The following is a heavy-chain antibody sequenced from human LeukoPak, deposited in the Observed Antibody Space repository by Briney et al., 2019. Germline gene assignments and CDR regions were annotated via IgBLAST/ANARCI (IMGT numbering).Heavy chain of an antibody. J-gene: IGHJ4*02. CDR1: GGSISSHY. CDR2: INHSGST. CDR3: ARGREGYSYGFRITPFDY. Sequence: SETLSLTCTVSGGSISSHYWSWIRQPPGKGLEWIGEINHSGSTNYNPSLKSRVTISVDTSKNQFSLKLSSVTAADTAVYYCARGREGYSYGFRITPFDYWGQGTLVTVSS. D-gene: IGHD5-18*01. V-gene: IGHV4-34*01.